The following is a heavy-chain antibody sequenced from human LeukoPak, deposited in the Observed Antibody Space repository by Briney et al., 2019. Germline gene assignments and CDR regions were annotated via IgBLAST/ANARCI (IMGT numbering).Heavy chain of an antibody. CDR2: ISYDGSNK. CDR1: GFTFSSYA. V-gene: IGHV3-30-3*01. J-gene: IGHJ3*02. CDR3: ARDQSDAFDI. Sequence: PGGSLRLSCAASGFTFSSYAMHWVRQAPGKGLEWVAVISYDGSNKYYADSVKGRFTISRDNSKNTLYLQMNSLRAGDTAVYYCARDQSDAFDIWGQGTMVTVSS.